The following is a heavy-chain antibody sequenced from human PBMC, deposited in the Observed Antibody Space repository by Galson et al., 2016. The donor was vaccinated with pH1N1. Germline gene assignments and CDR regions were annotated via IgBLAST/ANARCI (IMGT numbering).Heavy chain of an antibody. D-gene: IGHD3-16*01. J-gene: IGHJ4*01. V-gene: IGHV4-61*02. Sequence: TLSLTCSVSGGSISRGSYYWNWIRQPAGRGLEWIGRIYTSGSTNYNPSLKSQVTISLDTSKNQISLKRSSVTAADTAVYYCARVGLGGPFDSWGHGTPATVSS. CDR3: ARVGLGGPFDS. CDR1: GGSISRGSYY. CDR2: IYTSGST.